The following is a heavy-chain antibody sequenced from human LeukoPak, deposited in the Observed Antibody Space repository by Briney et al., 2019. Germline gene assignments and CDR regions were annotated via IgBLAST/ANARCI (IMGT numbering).Heavy chain of an antibody. Sequence: PGGSLRLSYAASGFTFSSYAMSWVRQAPGKGLDWVSVISGSGSSTYYADSVKGRFTISRDNSKNTLYLQMNSLRAEDTAAYYCARTGTLYYYYLMDVWGQGTTVTVSS. V-gene: IGHV3-23*01. CDR1: GFTFSSYA. D-gene: IGHD3/OR15-3a*01. CDR2: ISGSGSST. J-gene: IGHJ6*02. CDR3: ARTGTLYYYYLMDV.